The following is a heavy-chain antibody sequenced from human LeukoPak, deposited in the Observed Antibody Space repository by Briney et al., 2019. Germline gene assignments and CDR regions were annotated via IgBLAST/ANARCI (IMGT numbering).Heavy chain of an antibody. V-gene: IGHV4-61*02. Sequence: SETLSLTCTVSGGSISSGSYYWSWIRQPAGKGLECIGRIYASGSTNYNPSLKSRVTISVDTSKNQFSLKLSSVAAADTAVYYCARDRTYYDSSGYYHAFDIWGQGTMVTVSS. J-gene: IGHJ3*02. D-gene: IGHD3-22*01. CDR2: IYASGST. CDR1: GGSISSGSYY. CDR3: ARDRTYYDSSGYYHAFDI.